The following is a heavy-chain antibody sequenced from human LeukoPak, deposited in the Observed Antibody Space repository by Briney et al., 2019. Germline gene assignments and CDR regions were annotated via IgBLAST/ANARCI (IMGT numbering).Heavy chain of an antibody. V-gene: IGHV3-53*01. Sequence: GGSLRLSCAASGFTDSSNYMSWVRQAPGKGLEWVSVIYSGGSTYYADSVKGRFTISRDNSKNTLYLQMNSLRAEDTAVYYCARYGTLYYDSSGKNFDYWGQGTLVTVSS. CDR2: IYSGGST. CDR3: ARYGTLYYDSSGKNFDY. CDR1: GFTDSSNY. J-gene: IGHJ4*02. D-gene: IGHD3-22*01.